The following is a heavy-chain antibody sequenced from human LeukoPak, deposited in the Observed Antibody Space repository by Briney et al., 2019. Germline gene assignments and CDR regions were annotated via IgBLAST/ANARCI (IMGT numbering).Heavy chain of an antibody. CDR1: GFTLSSYS. J-gene: IGHJ3*02. CDR2: INTSSGTI. V-gene: IGHV3-48*04. CDR3: ARGDGTGRGAFDN. Sequence: PGESLRLSCAASGFTLSSYSMNWVRQAPGKGLEWVSYINTSSGTIYYADSVKGRFIISRDNAKNSLYLQMNSLRAEDTAVYYCARGDGTGRGAFDNWSQGTMVTVSS. D-gene: IGHD3-10*01.